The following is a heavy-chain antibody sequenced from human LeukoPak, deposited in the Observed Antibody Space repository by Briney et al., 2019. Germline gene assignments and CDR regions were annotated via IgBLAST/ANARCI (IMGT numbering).Heavy chain of an antibody. J-gene: IGHJ5*02. CDR3: ARPYCSSSNCPGWFDP. CDR2: IWYDGSQK. D-gene: IGHD2-2*01. CDR1: GFTFGNYG. Sequence: GGSLRLSCAASGFTFGNYGMHWVRQAPGKGLEWVAVIWYDGSQKYYADSVKGRFAISRDNSKNTLYLQMNSLRAEDTAVYYCARPYCSSSNCPGWFDPWGQGTLVTVSP. V-gene: IGHV3-33*01.